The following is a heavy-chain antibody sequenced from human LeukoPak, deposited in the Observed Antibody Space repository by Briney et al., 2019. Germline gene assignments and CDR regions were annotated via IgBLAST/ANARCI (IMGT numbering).Heavy chain of an antibody. CDR1: GYTFTSYG. CDR3: ARSDYYDSSGYSY. D-gene: IGHD3-22*01. CDR2: IIPILGIA. Sequence: SVKVSCKASGYTFTSYGISWVRQAPGQGLEWMGRIIPILGIANYAQKFQGRVTITADKSTSTAYMELSSLRSEDTAVYYCARSDYYDSSGYSYWGQGTLVTVSS. V-gene: IGHV1-69*04. J-gene: IGHJ4*02.